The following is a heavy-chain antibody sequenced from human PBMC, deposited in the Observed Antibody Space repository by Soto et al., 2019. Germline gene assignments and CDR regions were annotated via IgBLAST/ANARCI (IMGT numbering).Heavy chain of an antibody. CDR1: GYSFTSYW. CDR3: ARRGYSVSGSYHTAAFDI. J-gene: IGHJ3*02. CDR2: IYPGDSDT. D-gene: IGHD3-10*01. V-gene: IGHV5-51*03. Sequence: EVQLVQSGAEVKKPGESLKISCKGSGYSFTSYWVGWVRQMPGKGLDWMGIIYPGDSDTRYSPSFQGQVTISADKSISTAYLQWSSLKASDTAMYYCARRGYSVSGSYHTAAFDIWGQVTMVTVSS.